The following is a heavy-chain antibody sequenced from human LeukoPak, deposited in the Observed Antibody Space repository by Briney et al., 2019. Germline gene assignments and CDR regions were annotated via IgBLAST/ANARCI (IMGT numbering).Heavy chain of an antibody. Sequence: GRSLRLSCAAAGCSFSSYAMHWVRQAPGTGLEWVTSISNDGSNERYADSVKGRFTISRDNPKNTLYLQMNSLRAQDTAVYYCAKDSSSSNYYYGLDVWGQETTVTVSS. J-gene: IGHJ6*02. CDR1: GCSFSSYA. V-gene: IGHV3-30*18. CDR2: ISNDGSNE. CDR3: AKDSSSSNYYYGLDV. D-gene: IGHD6-6*01.